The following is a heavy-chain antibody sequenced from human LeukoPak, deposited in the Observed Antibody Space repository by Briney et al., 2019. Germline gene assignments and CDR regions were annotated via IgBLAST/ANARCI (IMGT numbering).Heavy chain of an antibody. CDR3: AKGAVAGVFDY. J-gene: IGHJ4*02. CDR1: GGTFSSYA. CDR2: IIPIFGTA. D-gene: IGHD6-19*01. V-gene: IGHV1-69*13. Sequence: ASVKVSCKASGGTFSSYAISWVRQAPGQGLEWMGGIIPIFGTANYAQKFQGRVTITADESTSTAYMELSSLRSEDTAVYYCAKGAVAGVFDYWGQGTLVTVSS.